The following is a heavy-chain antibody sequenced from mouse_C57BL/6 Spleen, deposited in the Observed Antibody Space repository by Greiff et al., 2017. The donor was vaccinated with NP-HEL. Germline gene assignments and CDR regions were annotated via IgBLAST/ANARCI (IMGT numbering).Heavy chain of an antibody. V-gene: IGHV1-55*01. D-gene: IGHD2-4*01. CDR2: IYPGSGST. J-gene: IGHJ3*01. Sequence: QVHVKQPGAELVKPGASVKMSCKASGYTFTSYWITWVKQRPGQGLEWIGDIYPGSGSTNYNEKFKSKATLTVDTSSSTAYMQLSSLTSEDSAVYYCAFYYDYDGSFAYWGQGTLVTVSA. CDR1: GYTFTSYW. CDR3: AFYYDYDGSFAY.